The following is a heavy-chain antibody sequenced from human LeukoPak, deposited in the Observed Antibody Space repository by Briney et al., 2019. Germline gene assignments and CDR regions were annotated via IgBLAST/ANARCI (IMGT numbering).Heavy chain of an antibody. D-gene: IGHD5-12*01. J-gene: IGHJ6*02. Sequence: GRSLRLSCAASGFTFSSYAMHWVRQAPGKGLEWVAVISYDGSNKYYADSVKGRFTISRDNSKNTLYLQMNSLRAEDTAVYYCARDLTIREWLRLHYYYGMDVWGQGTTVTVSS. CDR3: ARDLTIREWLRLHYYYGMDV. V-gene: IGHV3-30*04. CDR1: GFTFSSYA. CDR2: ISYDGSNK.